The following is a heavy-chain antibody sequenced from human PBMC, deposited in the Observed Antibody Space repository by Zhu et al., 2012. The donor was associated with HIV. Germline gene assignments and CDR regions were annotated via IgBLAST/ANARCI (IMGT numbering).Heavy chain of an antibody. CDR2: IYSSGRP. CDR1: GGSISSGGYS. J-gene: IGHJ3*02. Sequence: QVQESASSLVKPSQTLSLTCTVSGGSISSGGYSWSWIRQPPGKGLEWIGYIYSSGRPYYNPSLKSRVTISLDRSTNQFSLKLSSVTAADTAVYYCASYDYGDFGGPTQNAFHIWGQGTLVPVSS. V-gene: IGHV4-30-2*01. D-gene: IGHD4-17*01. CDR3: ASYDYGDFGGPTQNAFHI.